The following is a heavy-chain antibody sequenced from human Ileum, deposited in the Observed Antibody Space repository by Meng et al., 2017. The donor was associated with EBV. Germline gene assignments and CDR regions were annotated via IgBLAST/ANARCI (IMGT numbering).Heavy chain of an antibody. CDR1: GFTFTSYW. V-gene: IGHV3-74*03. CDR3: TRGATGKFDP. CDR2: VDIDGSST. Sequence: DVKLVESGGGLVQPGESVRLSCEASGFTFTSYWMHWVRQVPGMGLVWVSRVDIDGSSTTYADSVRGRFTISRDNARNTVYLQMNNLRVEDTAVYYCTRGATGKFDPWGQGTLVTVSS. J-gene: IGHJ5*02.